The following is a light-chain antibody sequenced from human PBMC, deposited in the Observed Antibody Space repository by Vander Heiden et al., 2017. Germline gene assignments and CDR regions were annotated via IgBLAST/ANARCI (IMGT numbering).Light chain of an antibody. CDR3: QQFGSSPPYT. CDR1: QSVSNNY. Sequence: EIVLTQSPGTLSLSPGERATLSCRASQSVSNNYLAWYQQKPGQAPRLLIYGASSRATGIPDRFSGTGYGTDFTLTISRLEPEDFAVYDCQQFGSSPPYTFGQGTKMEIK. J-gene: IGKJ2*01. V-gene: IGKV3-20*01. CDR2: GAS.